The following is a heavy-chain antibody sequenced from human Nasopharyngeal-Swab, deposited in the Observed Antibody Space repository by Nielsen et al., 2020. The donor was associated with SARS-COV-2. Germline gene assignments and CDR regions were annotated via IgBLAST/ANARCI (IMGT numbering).Heavy chain of an antibody. D-gene: IGHD6-13*01. Sequence: GGSLRLSFAASGFTFSSYAMHWVRQAPGKGLEWLAVISYDGSRKYYADSVKGRFTISRDNSKNTLYLQMNSLRAEDTAVYYCAGDQGSSWYTYYYYYGMDVWGQGTTVTVSS. CDR3: AGDQGSSWYTYYYYYGMDV. J-gene: IGHJ6*02. CDR1: GFTFSSYA. V-gene: IGHV3-30-3*01. CDR2: ISYDGSRK.